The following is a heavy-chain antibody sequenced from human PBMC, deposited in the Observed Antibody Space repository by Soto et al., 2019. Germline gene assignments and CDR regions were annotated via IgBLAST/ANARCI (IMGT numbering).Heavy chain of an antibody. CDR1: GGSISSSSYY. J-gene: IGHJ4*02. CDR3: ARHAPGGVRLGIDY. V-gene: IGHV4-39*01. Sequence: QLQLQESGPGLVKPSETLSLTCTVSGGSISSSSYYWGWIRQPPGKGLEWIGSIYDSGSTYYNPSLKSRVTISVATAKNQFSLKVSSVTAADTAVYYCARHAPGGVRLGIDYWGQGILVIVSS. D-gene: IGHD3-16*01. CDR2: IYDSGST.